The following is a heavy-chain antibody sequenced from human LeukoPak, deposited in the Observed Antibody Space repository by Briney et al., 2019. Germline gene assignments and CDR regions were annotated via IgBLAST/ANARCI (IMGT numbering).Heavy chain of an antibody. CDR1: GYTFTTYG. CDR3: ARDYGAKRVFDY. D-gene: IGHD4-23*01. V-gene: IGHV1-18*01. Sequence: PRASVKVSCKASGYTFTTYGLSWVRQAPGQGLEWLGWISTYDDNIKYAQSLQGRLTLTIDTSTSTAYMELSSLRSEDTAVYYCARDYGAKRVFDYWGQGTLVTVSS. CDR2: ISTYDDNI. J-gene: IGHJ4*02.